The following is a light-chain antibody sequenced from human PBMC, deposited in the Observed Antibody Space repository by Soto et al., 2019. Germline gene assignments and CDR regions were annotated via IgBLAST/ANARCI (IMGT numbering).Light chain of an antibody. J-gene: IGLJ3*02. CDR2: DTS. V-gene: IGLV7-46*01. CDR1: TGAVTSSHY. Sequence: QAVVTQEPSLTVSPGGTVTLTCGSTTGAVTSSHYPYWFQQKPGQAPRTLIYDTSNKHSWTPARFLGSLLGGKAALTLAGAQTDDEADYYCLLSYSGTSWVFGGGTKLTVL. CDR3: LLSYSGTSWV.